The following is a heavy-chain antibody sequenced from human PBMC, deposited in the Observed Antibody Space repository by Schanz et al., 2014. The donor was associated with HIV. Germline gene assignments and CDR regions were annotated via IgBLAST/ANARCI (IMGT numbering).Heavy chain of an antibody. V-gene: IGHV1-8*01. Sequence: QVRLVQSGAEVKKPGASVTVSCKTSEKTFSDIDINWVRQGTGQGLEWMGWMNPNSGNTGYAQKLQGRVNMTRNTSRSTDYMELSSLTSEDTAVYYCARGRRDVSMIILYWFDPWGQGTLVTVSS. CDR1: EKTFSDID. CDR2: MNPNSGNT. D-gene: IGHD3-22*01. J-gene: IGHJ5*02. CDR3: ARGRRDVSMIILYWFDP.